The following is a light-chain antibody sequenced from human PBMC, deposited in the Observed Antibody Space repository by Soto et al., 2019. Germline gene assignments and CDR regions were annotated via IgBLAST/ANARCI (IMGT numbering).Light chain of an antibody. CDR1: SSDVGGYNY. J-gene: IGLJ1*01. Sequence: QSVQTQPAYVSGSPGQSITISCTGTSSDVGGYNYVSWYQQHPGKAPKLMIYDVRNRPSGVSNRFSGSKSVNTASLTISGLQAEDEADYYCSSYTTISTYVFGTGTKVTVL. V-gene: IGLV2-14*01. CDR3: SSYTTISTYV. CDR2: DVR.